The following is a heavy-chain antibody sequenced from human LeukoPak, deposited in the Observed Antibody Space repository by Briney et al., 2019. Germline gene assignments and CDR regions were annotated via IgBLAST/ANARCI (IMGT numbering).Heavy chain of an antibody. CDR3: ARDGDY. CDR1: GGSVSSGSDY. CDR2: IYHSGST. J-gene: IGHJ4*02. V-gene: IGHV4-61*01. Sequence: SETLSLTCNVSGGSVSSGSDYWSWIRQPPGKGLEWIGYIYHSGSTNYNPSLKSRVTISVDTSKNQLSLKLSSVTAADTAVYYCARDGDYWGQGTLVTVSS.